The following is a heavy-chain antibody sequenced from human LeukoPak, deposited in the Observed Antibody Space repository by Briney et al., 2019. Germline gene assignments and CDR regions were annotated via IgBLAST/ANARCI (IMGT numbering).Heavy chain of an antibody. CDR3: ARWYKYSSSWSPVNWFDP. J-gene: IGHJ5*02. CDR1: GGSISSYY. Sequence: PSETLSLTCTVSGGSISSYYRSWIRQPPGKGLEWIGYIYYSGSTNYNPSLKSRVTISVDTSKNQFSLKLSSVTAADTAVYYCARWYKYSSSWSPVNWFDPWGQGTLVTVSS. CDR2: IYYSGST. D-gene: IGHD6-6*01. V-gene: IGHV4-59*01.